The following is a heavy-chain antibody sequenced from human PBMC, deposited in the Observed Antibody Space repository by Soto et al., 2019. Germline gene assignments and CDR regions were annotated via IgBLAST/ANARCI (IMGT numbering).Heavy chain of an antibody. J-gene: IGHJ5*02. CDR1: GFTFSSYG. V-gene: IGHV3-33*01. CDR2: IWYDGSNK. D-gene: IGHD3-3*01. Sequence: HPVGSLRLSCAASGFTFSSYGMHWVRQAPGKGLEWVAVIWYDGSNKYYADSVKGRFTISRDNSKNTLYLQMNSLRAEDTAVYYCARESFWSGYNWFDPWGQGTLVTVSS. CDR3: ARESFWSGYNWFDP.